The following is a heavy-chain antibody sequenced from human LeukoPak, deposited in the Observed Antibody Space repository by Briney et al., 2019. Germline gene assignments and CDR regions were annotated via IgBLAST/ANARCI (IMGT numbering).Heavy chain of an antibody. CDR3: ARDQKSGLEVLWRY. V-gene: IGHV1-18*04. J-gene: IGHJ4*02. CDR1: GYRFTSYD. CDR2: ISTYTGTT. D-gene: IGHD3-3*01. Sequence: GASVKVSCRASGYRFTSYDISWVRQAPGQGLQWMGVISTYTGTTNYAQSFQDRVTMTTDTSTSTVYMELRSLTSDDTAVYYCARDQKSGLEVLWRYWGQGTLVTVSS.